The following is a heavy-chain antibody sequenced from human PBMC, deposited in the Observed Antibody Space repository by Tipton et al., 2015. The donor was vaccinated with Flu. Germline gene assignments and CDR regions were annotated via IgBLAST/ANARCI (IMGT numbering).Heavy chain of an antibody. Sequence: TLSLTCTVSGGSLSSYYWSWIRQPAGKGLEWIGRIYTSGGTKFNPSLRGRLTMSVDASKKEFSLKVRSVTAADAVVYYCARGLGSGTFMVFDFWGQGTLVTVSS. V-gene: IGHV4-4*07. J-gene: IGHJ4*02. CDR3: ARGLGSGTFMVFDF. CDR1: GGSLSSYY. D-gene: IGHD3-10*01. CDR2: IYTSGGT.